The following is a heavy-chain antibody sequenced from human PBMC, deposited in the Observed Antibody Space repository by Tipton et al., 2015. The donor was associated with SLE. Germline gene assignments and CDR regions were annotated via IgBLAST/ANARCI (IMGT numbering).Heavy chain of an antibody. V-gene: IGHV4-59*12. D-gene: IGHD3-3*01. Sequence: TLSLTCNVSGASISSSYLSWIRQPPGKGLEWIGHIYQSGGTYYNPSLKGRVTISVDTSKNQFSLKLTSVAAADTALYYCARVFRYDVWDHSREFGYFDSWGQGTLVSVSS. J-gene: IGHJ4*02. CDR2: IYQSGGT. CDR1: GASISSSY. CDR3: ARVFRYDVWDHSREFGYFDS.